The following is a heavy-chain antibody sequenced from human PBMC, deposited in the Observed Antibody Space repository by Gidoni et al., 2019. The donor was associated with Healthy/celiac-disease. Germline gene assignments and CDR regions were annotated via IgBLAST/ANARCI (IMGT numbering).Heavy chain of an antibody. Sequence: QVQLVQSGAEVKKPGASVKVSCKASGYTFTSYYMHWVRQAPGQGLEWMGIINPSGGSTSYAQKFQGRVTMTRDTSTSTVYMELSSLRSEDTAVYYCARELIPDCSGGSCYSRDYYYYGMDVWGQGTTVTVSS. CDR2: INPSGGST. D-gene: IGHD2-15*01. V-gene: IGHV1-46*03. CDR3: ARELIPDCSGGSCYSRDYYYYGMDV. J-gene: IGHJ6*02. CDR1: GYTFTSYY.